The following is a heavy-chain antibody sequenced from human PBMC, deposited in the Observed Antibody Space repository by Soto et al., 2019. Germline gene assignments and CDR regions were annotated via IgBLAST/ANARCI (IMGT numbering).Heavy chain of an antibody. CDR3: ASKISSSFDP. D-gene: IGHD6-13*01. V-gene: IGHV4-30-4*01. CDR2: IYYSGST. Sequence: SETLSLTCTFSGGSISIGDYDWSWIRQPPGKGLEWIGYIYYSGSTYYNPSLKSRVTISVDTSKKQFSLKLSSVTAADTAVYYCASKISSSFDPWGQGTLVTVSS. CDR1: GGSISIGDYD. J-gene: IGHJ5*02.